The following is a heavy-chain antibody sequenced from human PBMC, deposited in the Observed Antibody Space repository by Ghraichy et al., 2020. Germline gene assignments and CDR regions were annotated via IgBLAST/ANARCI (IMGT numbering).Heavy chain of an antibody. CDR3: ARGGRVVAGTMFDY. D-gene: IGHD6-19*01. J-gene: IGHJ4*02. CDR1: GFTFSSYW. Sequence: GGSLRLSCAASGFTFSSYWMSWVRQAPGKGLEWVANIKQDGSEKYYVDSVKGRFTISRDNAKNSLYLQMNSLRAEDTAVYYCARGGRVVAGTMFDYWGQGTLVTVSS. V-gene: IGHV3-7*01. CDR2: IKQDGSEK.